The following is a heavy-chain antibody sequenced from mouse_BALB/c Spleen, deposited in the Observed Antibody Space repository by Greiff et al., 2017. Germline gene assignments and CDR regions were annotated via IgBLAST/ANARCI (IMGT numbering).Heavy chain of an antibody. CDR3: ARRAGTYAMDC. Sequence: EVKLVESGAELVKPGASVKLSCTASGFNIKDTYMHWVKQRPEQGLEWIGRIDPANGNTKYDPKFQGKATITADTSSNTAYLQLSSLTSEDTAVYYCARRAGTYAMDCWGQGTSVTVSS. D-gene: IGHD3-3*01. J-gene: IGHJ4*01. CDR2: IDPANGNT. V-gene: IGHV14-3*02. CDR1: GFNIKDTY.